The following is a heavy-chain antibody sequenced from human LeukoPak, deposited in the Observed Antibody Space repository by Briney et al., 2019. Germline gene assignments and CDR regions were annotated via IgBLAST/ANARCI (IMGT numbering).Heavy chain of an antibody. Sequence: ASVKVSCKASGYTFTSYDINWVRQATGQGLEWMGWMNPNSGNTGYAQKFQGRVTMTRNTSISTAYMELSSLRSEDTAVYYCATGSTGTTRGYNWFDPWGQGTLVTVSS. J-gene: IGHJ5*02. CDR1: GYTFTSYD. D-gene: IGHD1-7*01. CDR3: ATGSTGTTRGYNWFDP. V-gene: IGHV1-8*01. CDR2: MNPNSGNT.